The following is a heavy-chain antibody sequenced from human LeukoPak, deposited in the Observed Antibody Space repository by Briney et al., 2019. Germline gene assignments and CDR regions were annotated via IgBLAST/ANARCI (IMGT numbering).Heavy chain of an antibody. D-gene: IGHD3-10*01. V-gene: IGHV1-8*01. J-gene: IGHJ6*02. CDR2: MNPNSGNT. CDR1: GYTFTSYD. CDR3: ARGPPRYYYGSGSFYGMDV. Sequence: GAPVKVSCKASGYTFTSYDINWVRQATGQGLEWMGWMNPNSGNTGYAQKFQGRVTMTRNTSISTAYMELSSLRSEDTAVYYCARGPPRYYYGSGSFYGMDVWGQGTTVTVSS.